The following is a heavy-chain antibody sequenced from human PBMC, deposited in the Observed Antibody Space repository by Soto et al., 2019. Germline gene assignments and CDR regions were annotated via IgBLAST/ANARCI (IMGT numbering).Heavy chain of an antibody. Sequence: QVQLVESGGGVVQPGRSLRLSCAASGFTFSSYGMHWVRQAPGKGLEWVAVISYDGSNKYYADSVKGRFTISRDNSKNTLYLQMNSLRAEDTDVYYYAKDLNYNDSSGYYPPAYCYGIDVWGQGTPVTVSS. CDR2: ISYDGSNK. CDR1: GFTFSSYG. D-gene: IGHD3-22*01. CDR3: AKDLNYNDSSGYYPPAYCYGIDV. V-gene: IGHV3-30*18. J-gene: IGHJ6*02.